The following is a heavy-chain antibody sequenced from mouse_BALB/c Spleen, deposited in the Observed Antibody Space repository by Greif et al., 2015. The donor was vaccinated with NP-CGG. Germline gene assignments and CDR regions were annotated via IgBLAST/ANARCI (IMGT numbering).Heavy chain of an antibody. CDR2: IWAGGST. Sequence: VQRVESGPGLVAPSQSLSITCTVSGFSLTSYGVHWVRQPPGKGLEWLGVIWAGGSTNYNSALMSRLSISKDNSKSXVFLKMNSLQTDDTAMYYCARSDWDGYAMDYWGQGTSVTVSS. V-gene: IGHV2-9*02. CDR1: GFSLTSYG. D-gene: IGHD4-1*01. CDR3: ARSDWDGYAMDY. J-gene: IGHJ4*01.